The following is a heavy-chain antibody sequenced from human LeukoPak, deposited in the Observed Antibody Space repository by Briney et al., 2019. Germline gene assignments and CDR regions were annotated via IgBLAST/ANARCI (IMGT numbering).Heavy chain of an antibody. Sequence: GGSLRLSCAASGFTFNSYGMHWVRQAPGKGLEWVAVIWYDGSNKYYADSVKGRFTISRDNSKNTLYLQMNSLRAEDTAVYYCARSTRRTTVTTGGPSSFDYWGQGTLVTVS. V-gene: IGHV3-33*01. CDR1: GFTFNSYG. J-gene: IGHJ4*02. CDR2: IWYDGSNK. D-gene: IGHD4-17*01. CDR3: ARSTRRTTVTTGGPSSFDY.